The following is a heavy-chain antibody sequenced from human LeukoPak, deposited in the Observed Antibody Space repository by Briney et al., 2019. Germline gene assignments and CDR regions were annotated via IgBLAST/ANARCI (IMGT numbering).Heavy chain of an antibody. Sequence: GGSLRLSCAASGFTFSSYGMNWVRQAPGKGLEWVSGISGSGGTTYYADSVKGRFTISRDNSKNSLSLQVSSLRAENTAVYYCAKTNGYYSDWGQGTLVTVSS. V-gene: IGHV3-23*01. CDR2: ISGSGGTT. CDR3: AKTNGYYSD. J-gene: IGHJ4*02. CDR1: GFTFSSYG. D-gene: IGHD3-22*01.